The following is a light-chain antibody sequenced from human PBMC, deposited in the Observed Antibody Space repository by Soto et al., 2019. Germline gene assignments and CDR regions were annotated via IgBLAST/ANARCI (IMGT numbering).Light chain of an antibody. J-gene: IGLJ1*01. V-gene: IGLV1-51*01. CDR1: RSHIGRNY. CDR3: GTWESSLRAYV. CDR2: DNY. Sequence: QSVLTQPPSVSAAPGQKVTISCSGSRSHIGRNYVSWYQPLPGTAPHLRIYDNYKRPSGIPDRCFGSTSGTSATLAITGLQAGDEADYYCGTWESSLRAYVFGAGTKLTVL.